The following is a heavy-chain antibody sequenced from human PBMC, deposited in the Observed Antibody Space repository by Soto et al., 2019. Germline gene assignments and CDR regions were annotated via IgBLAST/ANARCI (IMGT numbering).Heavy chain of an antibody. Sequence: GGSLRLSCAASGFTFSSYSMNWVRQAPGKGLEWVSSISSSSSYIYYADSVKGRFTISRDNAKNSLYLQMNSLRAEDTAVYYCAREDYDILTGYYSVYWGQGTLVTVSS. CDR2: ISSSSSYI. D-gene: IGHD3-9*01. CDR3: AREDYDILTGYYSVY. V-gene: IGHV3-21*01. CDR1: GFTFSSYS. J-gene: IGHJ4*02.